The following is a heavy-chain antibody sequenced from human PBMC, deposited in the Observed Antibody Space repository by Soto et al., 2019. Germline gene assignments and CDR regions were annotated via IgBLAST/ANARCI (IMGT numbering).Heavy chain of an antibody. V-gene: IGHV3-23*01. CDR3: ARRAYHYDNSGYYPPRGTDYYYYYAMDV. Sequence: PVVSLRISCAASGFSFGGYAMSWVRQAPGKGLEWVSTVRGIFDITYYADPVKGRLTISRDNSKNTLYLQMNSLRADDTAVYYCARRAYHYDNSGYYPPRGTDYYYYYAMDVWGQGTTVTVSS. D-gene: IGHD3-22*01. J-gene: IGHJ6*02. CDR1: GFSFGGYA. CDR2: VRGIFDIT.